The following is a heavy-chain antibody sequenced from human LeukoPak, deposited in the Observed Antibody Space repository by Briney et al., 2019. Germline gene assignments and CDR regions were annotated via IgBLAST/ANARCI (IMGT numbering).Heavy chain of an antibody. CDR1: GYTFTGYY. J-gene: IGHJ6*02. CDR2: ISAYNGNT. D-gene: IGHD1-26*01. V-gene: IGHV1-18*04. CDR3: ARDIPERYSGSYAGYYYGMDV. Sequence: EATVKVSCKASGYTFTGYYMHWVRQAPGQGLEWMGWISAYNGNTNYAQKLQGRVTMTTDTSTSTAYMELRSLRSDDTAVYYCARDIPERYSGSYAGYYYGMDVWGQGTTVTVSS.